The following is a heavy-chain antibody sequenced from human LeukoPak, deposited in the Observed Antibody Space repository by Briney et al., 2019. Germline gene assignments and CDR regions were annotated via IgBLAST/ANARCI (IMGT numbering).Heavy chain of an antibody. J-gene: IGHJ4*02. Sequence: SETLSLTCAVSGGSISSSNWWSWVRQPPGKGLEWIGYIYYSGNTYYNPSLKSRGTISVDTSKNQFSLDLSSVTAADTAVYYCARLPMVRGVTEYYFDYWGQGALVTVSS. CDR1: GGSISSSNW. CDR2: IYYSGNT. D-gene: IGHD3-10*01. CDR3: ARLPMVRGVTEYYFDY. V-gene: IGHV4-4*02.